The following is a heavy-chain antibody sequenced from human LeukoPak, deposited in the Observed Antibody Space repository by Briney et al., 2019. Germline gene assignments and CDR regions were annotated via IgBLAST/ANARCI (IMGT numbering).Heavy chain of an antibody. CDR1: GFTFSSYE. D-gene: IGHD3-3*01. CDR3: AKDPVLRFLEWPNYFDY. V-gene: IGHV3-30*02. CDR2: IRYDGSNR. J-gene: IGHJ4*02. Sequence: GGSLRLSCAASGFTFSSYEMNWVRRAPGKGLEWVAFIRYDGSNRYYADSVKGRFTISRDNSKNTLYLQMNSLRAEDTAVYYCAKDPVLRFLEWPNYFDYWGQGTLVTVSS.